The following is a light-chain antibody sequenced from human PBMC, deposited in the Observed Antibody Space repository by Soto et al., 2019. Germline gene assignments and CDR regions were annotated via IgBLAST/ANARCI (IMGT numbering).Light chain of an antibody. Sequence: QTVVTQEPSFSVSPGGTVTLTCGLSSASVSTSYYPSWYQQTPGQAPRTLIYSTNTRSSGVPDRFSGSILGNKAALTITGAQADDESDYYCVLYMGSGINVVFGGGTKVTVL. V-gene: IGLV8-61*01. CDR3: VLYMGSGINVV. CDR2: STN. J-gene: IGLJ2*01. CDR1: SASVSTSYY.